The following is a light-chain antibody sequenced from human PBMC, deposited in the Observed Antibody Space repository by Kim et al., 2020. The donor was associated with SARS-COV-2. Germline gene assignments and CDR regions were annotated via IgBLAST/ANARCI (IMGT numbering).Light chain of an antibody. CDR3: QQYNNLPYT. Sequence: SVSPGERVTLSCWASQSISTNLAWYQQKPGHAPRLLVHGASTRATAIPGRFSGSGSGTEFTLTISGLQSEDFAVYYCQQYNNLPYTFGQGTKLEI. CDR2: GAS. V-gene: IGKV3-15*01. CDR1: QSISTN. J-gene: IGKJ2*01.